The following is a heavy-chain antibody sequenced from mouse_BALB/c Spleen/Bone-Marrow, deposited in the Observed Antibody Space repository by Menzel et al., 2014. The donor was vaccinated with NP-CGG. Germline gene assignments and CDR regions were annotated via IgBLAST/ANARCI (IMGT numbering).Heavy chain of an antibody. CDR2: IYPGNSDT. V-gene: IGHV1-5*01. CDR3: TRRTAVLDY. J-gene: IGHJ2*01. Sequence: VQLQQPGTVLARPGASVKMSCKASGYSFPSYWMHRVKQRPGQGLEWIGAIYPGNSDTNYNQNFKGKAKLTAVTSANTAYMELSSLTNEDSAVYYCTRRTAVLDYWGQGTTLTVSS. D-gene: IGHD4-1*01. CDR1: GYSFPSYW.